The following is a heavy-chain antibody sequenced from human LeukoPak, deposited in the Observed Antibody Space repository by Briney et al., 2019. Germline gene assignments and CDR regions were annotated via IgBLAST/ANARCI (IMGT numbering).Heavy chain of an antibody. J-gene: IGHJ5*02. D-gene: IGHD3-22*01. CDR3: ARCPGYYYDSSGRYNWFDP. V-gene: IGHV4-61*09. Sequence: SETLSLTCTVSGGSISSGSYHWIWIRQPAGKGLEWIGHIYTSGSTNYNPSLRSRVTISVDTSKNQFSLKLNSVTAADTAVYYCARCPGYYYDSSGRYNWFDPWGQGTLVTVSS. CDR2: IYTSGST. CDR1: GGSISSGSYH.